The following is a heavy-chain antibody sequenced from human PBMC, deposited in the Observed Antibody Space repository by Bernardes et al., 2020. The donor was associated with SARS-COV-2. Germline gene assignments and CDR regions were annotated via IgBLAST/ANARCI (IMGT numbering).Heavy chain of an antibody. D-gene: IGHD3-16*01. CDR3: AKDQGGGVWTYYFDY. Sequence: GGSLRLSCAASGFTFDDYGMSWVRQAPGKGLEWVSGINWNGGSTGYADSVKGRFTISRDDSKNTLYLQMNNLRAEDTAVYYCAKDQGGGVWTYYFDYWGQGTLVTVSS. CDR1: GFTFDDYG. CDR2: INWNGGST. V-gene: IGHV3-20*04. J-gene: IGHJ4*02.